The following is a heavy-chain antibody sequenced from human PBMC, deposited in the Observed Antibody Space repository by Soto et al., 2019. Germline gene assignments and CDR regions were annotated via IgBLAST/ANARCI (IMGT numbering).Heavy chain of an antibody. CDR3: ARDHDYSSGYNLFDY. V-gene: IGHV1-69*13. CDR2: IIPIFGTA. Sequence: SVKVSCKASGGTFSSYAISWVRQAPGQGLEWMGGIIPIFGTANYAQKFQGRVTITADESTSTAYMELSSLRSEDTAVYYCARDHDYSSGYNLFDYWGQGTLVTVSS. J-gene: IGHJ4*02. D-gene: IGHD3-22*01. CDR1: GGTFSSYA.